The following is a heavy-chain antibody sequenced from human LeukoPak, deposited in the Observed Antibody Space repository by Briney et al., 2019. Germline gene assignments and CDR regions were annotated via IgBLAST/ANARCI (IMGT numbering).Heavy chain of an antibody. J-gene: IGHJ6*03. CDR1: GFTFSSYG. D-gene: IGHD1-26*01. CDR2: IWYDGSNK. V-gene: IGHV3-33*01. CDR3: ARDLNSGSYYYMDV. Sequence: GGSLRLSCAASGFTFSSYGMHWVRQAPGKGLEWVAVIWYDGSNKYYADSVKGRFTISRDNSKNTLYPQMNSLRAEDTAVYYCARDLNSGSYYYMDVWGKGTTVTVFS.